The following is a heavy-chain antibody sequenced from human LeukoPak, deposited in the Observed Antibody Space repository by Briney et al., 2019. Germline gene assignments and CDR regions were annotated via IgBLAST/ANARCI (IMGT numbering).Heavy chain of an antibody. J-gene: IGHJ5*02. CDR3: AKSGDYDSQFDP. D-gene: IGHD3-3*01. CDR2: INWNGGST. CDR1: GFTFDDYG. V-gene: IGHV3-20*04. Sequence: GSLRLSCAASGFTFDDYGMSWVRQAPGKGLEWVSGINWNGGSTGYADSVKGRFTISRDNSKNTLYLQMNSLRAEDTAVYYCAKSGDYDSQFDPWGQGTLVTVSS.